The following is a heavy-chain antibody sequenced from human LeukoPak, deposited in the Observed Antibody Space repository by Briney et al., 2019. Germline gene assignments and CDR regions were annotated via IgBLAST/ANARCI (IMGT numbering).Heavy chain of an antibody. Sequence: GGSLRLSCAASGFTFSSYGMSWVRQAPGKGLEWVAVISYDGSNKYYADSVKGRFTISRDNSKNTLYLQMNSLRAEDTAVYYCAKRRSRNMITFGGVENWFDPWGQGTLVTVSS. V-gene: IGHV3-30*18. D-gene: IGHD3-16*01. CDR3: AKRRSRNMITFGGVENWFDP. CDR1: GFTFSSYG. J-gene: IGHJ5*02. CDR2: ISYDGSNK.